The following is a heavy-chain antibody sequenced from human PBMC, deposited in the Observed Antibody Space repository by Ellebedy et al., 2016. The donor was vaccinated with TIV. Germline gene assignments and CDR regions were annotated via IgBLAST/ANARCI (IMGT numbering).Heavy chain of an antibody. V-gene: IGHV5-51*01. CDR2: IYPGDSHT. CDR1: GYNFTSYW. D-gene: IGHD5-18*01. Sequence: ASVKVSCKGSGYNFTSYWIGWVRQMPGEGLEWMGIIYPGDSHTRYSPSFQGQVTMSADKSITTAYLQWSSLKASDTAMYYCARTVDTAHWAFDIWGQGTMVTVSS. J-gene: IGHJ3*02. CDR3: ARTVDTAHWAFDI.